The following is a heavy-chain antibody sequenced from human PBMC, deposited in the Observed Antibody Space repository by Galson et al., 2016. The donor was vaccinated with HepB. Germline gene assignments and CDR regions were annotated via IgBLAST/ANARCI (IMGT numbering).Heavy chain of an antibody. J-gene: IGHJ4*02. D-gene: IGHD6-13*01. CDR3: ARAGSSWYFDY. CDR1: GFTFSSYA. CDR2: INHSGAST. V-gene: IGHV3-23*01. Sequence: SLRLSCAASGFTFSSYAMTWVRQAPGKGLEWVSGINHSGASTYYADSVKGRFTMSRDNSKNTLYLQMNSLRDEDTAVYYCARAGSSWYFDYWGQGTLVTVSS.